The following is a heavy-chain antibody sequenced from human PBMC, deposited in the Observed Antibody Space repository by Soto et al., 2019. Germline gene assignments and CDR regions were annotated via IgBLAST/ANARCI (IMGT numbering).Heavy chain of an antibody. CDR1: GFTFSIYW. J-gene: IGHJ1*01. Sequence: PGGSLVVGCVISGFTFSIYWMSWVRQTPGKGLEWVANINQDGSEKYYVDSVKGRFTISRDNAKNSLYLQMNSLRAEDTAVYYCARELIVGPAEYFQHWGQGTLVTVSS. D-gene: IGHD1-26*01. CDR3: ARELIVGPAEYFQH. CDR2: INQDGSEK. V-gene: IGHV3-7*01.